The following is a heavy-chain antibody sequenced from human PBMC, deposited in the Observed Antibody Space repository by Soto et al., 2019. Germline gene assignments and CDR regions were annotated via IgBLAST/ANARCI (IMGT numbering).Heavy chain of an antibody. D-gene: IGHD5-18*01. Sequence: GGSLRLSCAASGFTFSSYAMSRVRQAPGKGLEWVSAISGSGGSTYYADSVKGRFTISRDNTKNTLYLQMNSLRAEDTAVYYCATDQGTDTAMDGFDYWGQGTLVTVSS. CDR1: GFTFSSYA. V-gene: IGHV3-23*01. CDR2: ISGSGGST. J-gene: IGHJ4*02. CDR3: ATDQGTDTAMDGFDY.